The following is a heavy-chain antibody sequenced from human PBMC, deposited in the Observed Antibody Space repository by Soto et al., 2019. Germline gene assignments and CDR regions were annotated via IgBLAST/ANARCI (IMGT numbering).Heavy chain of an antibody. Sequence: QVQLVQSGAEVKKPGSSVKVSCKASGGTFSSYAISWVRQAPGQGLEWMGGIIPIFGTANYAQKFQGRVTITADESTCTAYMELSSLRSEDTAVYYCARGGLRYCSGGSCYDWFDPWGQGTLVTVSS. CDR1: GGTFSSYA. CDR3: ARGGLRYCSGGSCYDWFDP. CDR2: IIPIFGTA. D-gene: IGHD2-15*01. J-gene: IGHJ5*02. V-gene: IGHV1-69*01.